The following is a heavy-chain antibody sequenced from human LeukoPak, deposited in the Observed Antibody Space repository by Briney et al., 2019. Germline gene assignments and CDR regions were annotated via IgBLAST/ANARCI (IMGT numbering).Heavy chain of an antibody. D-gene: IGHD2-2*01. CDR1: GGSISSGGYS. CDR2: IYHSGST. Sequence: PSETLSLTCAVSGGSISSGGYSWSWIRQPPGKGLEWIGYIYHSGSTYYNPSLKSRVTISVDRSKNQFSLKLSSVTAADTAVYYCARAANLDCSSTSCYRNNAFDIWGQGTMVTVSS. J-gene: IGHJ3*02. CDR3: ARAANLDCSSTSCYRNNAFDI. V-gene: IGHV4-30-2*01.